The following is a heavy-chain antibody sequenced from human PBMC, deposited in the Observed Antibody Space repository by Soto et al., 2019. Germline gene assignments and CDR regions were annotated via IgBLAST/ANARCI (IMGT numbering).Heavy chain of an antibody. Sequence: QVQLVQSGAEVKKPGASVKVSCKASGHTFTSYYMHWVRQAPGQGLEWMGIINPSGGSTSYAQKFQGRVTMTRDTSTSTVYMELSSLRSEDTAVYYCARGYCSSTSCYILGDFDYWGQGTLVTVSS. V-gene: IGHV1-46*01. CDR3: ARGYCSSTSCYILGDFDY. CDR2: INPSGGST. J-gene: IGHJ4*02. CDR1: GHTFTSYY. D-gene: IGHD2-2*02.